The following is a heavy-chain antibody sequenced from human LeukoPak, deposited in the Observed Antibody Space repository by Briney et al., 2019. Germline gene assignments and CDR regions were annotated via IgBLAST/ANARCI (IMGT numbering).Heavy chain of an antibody. CDR1: GGSISSGGYY. Sequence: SQTLSLICTVSGGSISSGGYYWSWIRQYPGKGLEWIGYIYYSGSTYYNPSLKSRVTISVDTSKNQFSLKLSSVTAADTAVYYCARGGCSGGSCYYYYYYYGMDVWGQGTTVTVSS. D-gene: IGHD2-15*01. J-gene: IGHJ6*02. CDR2: IYYSGST. CDR3: ARGGCSGGSCYYYYYYYGMDV. V-gene: IGHV4-31*03.